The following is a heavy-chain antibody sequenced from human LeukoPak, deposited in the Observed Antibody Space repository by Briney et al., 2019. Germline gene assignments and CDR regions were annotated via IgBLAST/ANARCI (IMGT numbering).Heavy chain of an antibody. Sequence: XXXVRXAPGXXLEWVSYISSSSSTIYYADSVKGRFTISRDNAKNSLYLQMNSLRAEDTAVYYCARHTAMAVLDYWGQGTLVTVSS. V-gene: IGHV3-48*01. CDR3: ARHTAMAVLDY. CDR2: ISSSSSTI. J-gene: IGHJ4*02. D-gene: IGHD5-18*01.